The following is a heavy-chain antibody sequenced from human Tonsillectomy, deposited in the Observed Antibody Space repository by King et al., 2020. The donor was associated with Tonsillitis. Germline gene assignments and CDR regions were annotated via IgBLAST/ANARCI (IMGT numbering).Heavy chain of an antibody. Sequence: VQLVESGGGLVQPGGSLRVSCAASGFTFSSYAMSWVRQAPGKGLEWVSIIYSSGSTTYYADSVKGRFTISRDNSKNTLYLQMNSLRADDTALYYCAKGRRYSSSWYYFEYWGQGTLVTVSS. J-gene: IGHJ4*02. V-gene: IGHV3-23*03. D-gene: IGHD6-13*01. CDR3: AKGRRYSSSWYYFEY. CDR1: GFTFSSYA. CDR2: IYSSGSTT.